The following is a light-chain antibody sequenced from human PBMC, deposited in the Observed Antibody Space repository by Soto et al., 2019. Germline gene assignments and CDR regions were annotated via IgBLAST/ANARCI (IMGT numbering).Light chain of an antibody. V-gene: IGKV3D-20*02. CDR1: QSVSNNY. CDR3: QQRRNWPPT. J-gene: IGKJ1*01. CDR2: GAS. Sequence: EIVLTQSPGTLSLSPGERATLSFRASQSVSNNYLAWYQQKPGQAPRLLIYGASNRATGIPDRFSGSGSGTDFTLTISSLEPEDFAIYYCQQRRNWPPTFGQGTKVDIK.